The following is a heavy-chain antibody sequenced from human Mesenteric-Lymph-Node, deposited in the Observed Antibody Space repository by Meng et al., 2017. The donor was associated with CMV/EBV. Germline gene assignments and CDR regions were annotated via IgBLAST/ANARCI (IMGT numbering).Heavy chain of an antibody. V-gene: IGHV4-59*01. CDR2: IYYSGST. CDR3: ARGGTGIAVAGSLGY. CDR1: GGSISSYD. D-gene: IGHD6-19*01. Sequence: VSGGSISSYDWSWIRQPPGKGLEWIGYIYYSGSTNYNPSLKSRVTISVDTSKNQFSLKLSSVTAADTAVYYCARGGTGIAVAGSLGYWGQGTLVTVSS. J-gene: IGHJ4*02.